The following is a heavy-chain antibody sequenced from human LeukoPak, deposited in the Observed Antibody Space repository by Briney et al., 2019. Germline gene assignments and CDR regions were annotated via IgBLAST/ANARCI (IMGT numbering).Heavy chain of an antibody. Sequence: SRSLRLSCAAAGFTFDEYGMHWVRQAPGKGLEWVSGISWNSGSIGYADSVKGRFIISRDNAKNSLYLQMNSLRAEDTALYYCAKDLVPAAMEGFDSWGQGTLVTVSS. V-gene: IGHV3-9*01. D-gene: IGHD2-2*01. CDR3: AKDLVPAAMEGFDS. CDR1: GFTFDEYG. J-gene: IGHJ4*02. CDR2: ISWNSGSI.